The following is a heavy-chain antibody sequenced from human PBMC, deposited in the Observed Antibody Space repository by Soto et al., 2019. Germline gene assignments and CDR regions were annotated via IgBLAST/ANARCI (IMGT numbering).Heavy chain of an antibody. CDR3: GRLSLGDACGTF. D-gene: IGHD2-21*01. V-gene: IGHV3-7*03. CDR2: IRQDGGDS. J-gene: IGHJ4*02. Sequence: PGGSLRLSCAASGFSFISYYMTRARHVPGRGMEWLAKIRQDGGDSAYVDSVRGRFTISRDNAKKSVYLQMNRLRVEDTAVYFCGRLSLGDACGTFWGQGTLVTVSS. CDR1: GFSFISYY.